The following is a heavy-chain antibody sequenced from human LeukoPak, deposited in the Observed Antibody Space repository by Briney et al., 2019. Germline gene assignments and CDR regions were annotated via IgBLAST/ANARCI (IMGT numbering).Heavy chain of an antibody. CDR2: IIPIFGTA. J-gene: IGHJ4*02. V-gene: IGHV1-69*13. Sequence: GASVKVSCKASGGTFSSYAISWVRQAPGQGLEWMGGIIPIFGTANYAQKFQGRVTITADESTSTAYMELSSLRSEDTAVYYCAGPYDGSSGYYEVFGYWGQGTLVTVSS. CDR1: GGTFSSYA. D-gene: IGHD3-22*01. CDR3: AGPYDGSSGYYEVFGY.